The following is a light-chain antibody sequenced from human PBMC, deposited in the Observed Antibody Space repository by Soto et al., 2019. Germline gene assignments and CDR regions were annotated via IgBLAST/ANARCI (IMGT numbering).Light chain of an antibody. CDR3: ASYGGSSNPVL. CDR2: DVS. Sequence: QSVLTQPPSASGSPGQSVTMSCTGTSSDVGAYNSVSWYQQHPGKAPRLMISDVSKRPSGVPERFSGSKSGNTASLTVSGLQDDDEGDYYCASYGGSSNPVLFGGGTKLTVL. J-gene: IGLJ2*01. V-gene: IGLV2-8*01. CDR1: SSDVGAYNS.